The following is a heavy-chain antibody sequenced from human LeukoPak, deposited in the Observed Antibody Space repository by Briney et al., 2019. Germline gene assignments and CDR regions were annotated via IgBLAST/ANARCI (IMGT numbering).Heavy chain of an antibody. CDR1: GYTFTGYY. V-gene: IGHV1-2*02. J-gene: IGHJ4*02. D-gene: IGHD3-22*01. CDR3: ARDPHLYYYDSSGYYPLGY. Sequence: ASVSVSCKASGYTFTGYYMHLVRQAPGQGLEGMGWINPNSGGTNYAQKFQGRVTMTRDTSISTAYMELSRLRSDDTAVYYCARDPHLYYYDSSGYYPLGYWGQGTLVTVSS. CDR2: INPNSGGT.